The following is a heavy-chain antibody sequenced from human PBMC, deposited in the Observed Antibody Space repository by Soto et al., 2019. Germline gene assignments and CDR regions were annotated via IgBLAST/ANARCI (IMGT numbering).Heavy chain of an antibody. V-gene: IGHV1-69*13. CDR1: GGTFSSYA. J-gene: IGHJ4*02. Sequence: SVKVSCKASGGTFSSYAISWVRQSPGQGLEWMGGIIPIFGTANYAQKFQGRVTITADESTSTAYMELSSLRSEDTAVYYCARGGAYYYDSSGIDYWGQGTLVTVSS. CDR3: ARGGAYYYDSSGIDY. CDR2: IIPIFGTA. D-gene: IGHD3-22*01.